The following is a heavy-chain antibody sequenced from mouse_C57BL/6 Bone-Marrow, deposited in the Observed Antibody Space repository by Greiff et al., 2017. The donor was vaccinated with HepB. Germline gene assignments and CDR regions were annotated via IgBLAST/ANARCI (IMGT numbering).Heavy chain of an antibody. CDR1: GYTFTNYW. J-gene: IGHJ2*01. Sequence: VQLQQSGAELVRPGTSVKMSCKASGYTFTNYWIGWVKQRPGHGLEWIGDISPGGGYTNYNEKFKGKATLTADKSSSTAYMQFSSLTSEDSAIYYCARGDGYFYYFDYWGQGTTLTVSS. CDR3: ARGDGYFYYFDY. D-gene: IGHD2-3*01. V-gene: IGHV1-63*01. CDR2: ISPGGGYT.